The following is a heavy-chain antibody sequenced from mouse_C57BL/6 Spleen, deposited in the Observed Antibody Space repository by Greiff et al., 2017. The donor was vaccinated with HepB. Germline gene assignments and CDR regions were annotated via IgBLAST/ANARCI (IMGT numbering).Heavy chain of an antibody. CDR2: INPSSGYT. J-gene: IGHJ4*01. D-gene: IGHD4-1*01. Sequence: QVQLKQSGADLARPGASVKMSCKASGYTFTSYTMHWVKQRPGQGLEWIGYINPSSGYTKYNQKFKDKATLTADKSSSTAYMQLSSLTSEDSAVYYCARSSSWDYAMDYWGQGTSVTVSS. CDR1: GYTFTSYT. V-gene: IGHV1-4*01. CDR3: ARSSSWDYAMDY.